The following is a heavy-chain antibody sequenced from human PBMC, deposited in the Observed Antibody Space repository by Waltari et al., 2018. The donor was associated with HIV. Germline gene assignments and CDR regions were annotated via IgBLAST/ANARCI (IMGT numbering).Heavy chain of an antibody. CDR2: IYYTGTT. CDR3: ARGTIESGVTAGFGF. V-gene: IGHV4-39*01. D-gene: IGHD2-21*02. J-gene: IGHJ4*02. CDR1: GGSIRSSGLS. Sequence: QLQLQESGPGLVRPSETLSLTCSVSGGSIRSSGLSWGWLRQSSGKGLEWVGSIYYTGTTYYSPSLKNRLTMSVDATKGQFSLTLKSVTAADTAIYYCARGTIESGVTAGFGFWGQGTLVAVSS.